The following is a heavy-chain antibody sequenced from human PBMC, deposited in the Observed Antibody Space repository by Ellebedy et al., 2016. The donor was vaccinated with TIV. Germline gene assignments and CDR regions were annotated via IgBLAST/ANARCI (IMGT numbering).Heavy chain of an antibody. CDR1: GYTLTGYY. Sequence: AASVKVSCKASGYTLTGYYIHWVRQAPGQGLEWMGWINTRNGDSNNAQKFQGRVTITRETSISTTYMELRRLRSGDTAVYYCASVAGRFYDAMDVWGQGTTVTVSS. J-gene: IGHJ6*02. V-gene: IGHV1-2*02. D-gene: IGHD3-16*01. CDR3: ASVAGRFYDAMDV. CDR2: INTRNGDS.